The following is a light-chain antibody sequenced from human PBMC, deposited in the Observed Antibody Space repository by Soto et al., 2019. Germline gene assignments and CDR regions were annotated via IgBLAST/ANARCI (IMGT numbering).Light chain of an antibody. J-gene: IGKJ1*01. CDR3: QQYKNWPHT. V-gene: IGKV3-15*01. Sequence: EIVLTQSPGTLSLSPGERATLSCRSSQTVNSNYLAWYQQKPGQAPRLLIYGASTRATGIPARFSGSGSGTEFTLTISSLQSEDFAVYYCQQYKNWPHTFGQGTKVDI. CDR2: GAS. CDR1: QTVNSN.